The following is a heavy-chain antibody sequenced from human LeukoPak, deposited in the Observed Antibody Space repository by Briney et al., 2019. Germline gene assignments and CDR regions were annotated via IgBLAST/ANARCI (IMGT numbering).Heavy chain of an antibody. D-gene: IGHD1-26*01. CDR1: GFTFSSYG. CDR2: ISYDGSNK. CDR3: ATNLRASYIPRHDAFDI. V-gene: IGHV3-30*03. J-gene: IGHJ3*02. Sequence: GGSLRLSCAASGFTFSSYGMHWVRQAPGKGLEWVAVISYDGSNKYYADSVKGRFTISRDNSKNTLYLQMNSLRAEDTAVYYCATNLRASYIPRHDAFDIWGQGTMVTVSS.